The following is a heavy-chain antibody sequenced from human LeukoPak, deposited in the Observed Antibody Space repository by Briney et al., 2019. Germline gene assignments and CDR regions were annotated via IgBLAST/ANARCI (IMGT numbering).Heavy chain of an antibody. V-gene: IGHV4-39*07. Sequence: PSGTLSLTCTVSGGSIRSFSYYWGWIRQPPGKGLEWIGSIFYSGNTYYNPSLKSRVTISLDTSKNQFSLKLSSVTAADTAVYYCARGPAWDYFDYWGQGTLVTVSS. D-gene: IGHD7-27*01. J-gene: IGHJ4*02. CDR3: ARGPAWDYFDY. CDR1: GGSIRSFSYY. CDR2: IFYSGNT.